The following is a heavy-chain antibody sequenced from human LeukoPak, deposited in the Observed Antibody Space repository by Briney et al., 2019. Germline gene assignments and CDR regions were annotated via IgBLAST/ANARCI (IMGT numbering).Heavy chain of an antibody. CDR1: GLTVSSSY. Sequence: GGSLRLSCAASGLTVSSSYMSWVRQAPGKGLEWVSYISSSGSTIYYADSVKGRFTISRDNAKNSLYLQMNSLRAEDTVVYYCARGWSRIRFDYWGQGTLVTVSS. J-gene: IGHJ4*02. D-gene: IGHD6-13*01. CDR3: ARGWSRIRFDY. V-gene: IGHV3-11*04. CDR2: ISSSGSTI.